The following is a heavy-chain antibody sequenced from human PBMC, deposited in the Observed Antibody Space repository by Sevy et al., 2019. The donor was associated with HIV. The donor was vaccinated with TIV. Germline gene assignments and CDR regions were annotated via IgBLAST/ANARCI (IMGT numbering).Heavy chain of an antibody. CDR2: ISYDGSNK. V-gene: IGHV3-30*03. J-gene: IGHJ3*02. Sequence: GGSLRLSCAASGFTFSSYGMHWVRQAPGKGLEWVAVISYDGSNKYYADSVKGRFTISRDNSKNTLYLQMNSLRAEDTAVYYPVSDNDAFAIWGQGTMVTVSS. CDR1: GFTFSSYG. CDR3: VSDNDAFAI.